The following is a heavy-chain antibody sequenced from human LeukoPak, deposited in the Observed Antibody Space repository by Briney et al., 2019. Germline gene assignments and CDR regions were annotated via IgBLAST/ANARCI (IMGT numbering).Heavy chain of an antibody. D-gene: IGHD2-15*01. CDR2: ISVYNGYT. J-gene: IGHJ5*02. CDR3: ARDKSQSVLLENWFDP. CDR1: GYTFNNYG. Sequence: ASVKVSCKASGYTFNNYGISWVRQAPGQGLEWIGWISVYNGYTKYAQKVQGRVTLATDTSTSTAYMELRSPRSDDTAVYYCARDKSQSVLLENWFDPWGQGTLVTVSS. V-gene: IGHV1-18*01.